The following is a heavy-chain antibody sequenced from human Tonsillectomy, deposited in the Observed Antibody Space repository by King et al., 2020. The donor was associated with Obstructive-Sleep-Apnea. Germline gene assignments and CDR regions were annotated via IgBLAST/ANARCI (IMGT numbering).Heavy chain of an antibody. J-gene: IGHJ4*02. D-gene: IGHD1-26*01. V-gene: IGHV1-3*01. Sequence: DQLVQSGAEVKKPGASVKVSCKASGYTFTSYAMHWVRQAPGQRLEWMGWINAGNGNTKYSQKFQGRVTITRDTSASTAYMELSSLRSEDTAVYYCAKVSGSYQGAYYFDYWGQGTLVTVSS. CDR1: GYTFTSYA. CDR2: INAGNGNT. CDR3: AKVSGSYQGAYYFDY.